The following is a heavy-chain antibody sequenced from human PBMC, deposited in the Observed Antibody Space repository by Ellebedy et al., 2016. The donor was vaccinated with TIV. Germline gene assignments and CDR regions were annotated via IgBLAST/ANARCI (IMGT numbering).Heavy chain of an antibody. CDR2: IYYSGST. CDR3: ARRPGREWYFDY. Sequence: MPGGSLRLSCTVSGGSISSSSYYWGWLRQPPGKGLEWIGSIYYSGSTYYNPSLKSRVTISVDTSKNQFSLKLRSVTAADTAVYYCARRPGREWYFDYWGQGTLVTVSS. D-gene: IGHD3-3*01. V-gene: IGHV4-39*01. J-gene: IGHJ4*02. CDR1: GGSISSSSYY.